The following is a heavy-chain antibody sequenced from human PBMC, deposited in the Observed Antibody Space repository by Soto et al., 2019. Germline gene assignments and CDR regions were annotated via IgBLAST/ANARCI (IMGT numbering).Heavy chain of an antibody. Sequence: QLQLQESGPGLVKPSETLSLTCSVSGGSISSSSYFWGWIRQPPGKGLEWIGSIYYSGSTYYNPSLKSRVPVSVATAKNQFSLKLSSVTAADTAVYYCARHPSDFWFDPWGQGTLVTVSS. J-gene: IGHJ5*02. V-gene: IGHV4-39*01. D-gene: IGHD2-21*02. CDR3: ARHPSDFWFDP. CDR2: IYYSGST. CDR1: GGSISSSSYF.